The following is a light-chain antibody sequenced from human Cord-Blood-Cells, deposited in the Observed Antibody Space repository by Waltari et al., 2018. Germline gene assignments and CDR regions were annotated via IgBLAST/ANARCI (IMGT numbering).Light chain of an antibody. CDR1: QSISSY. CDR3: QQGYSTPIT. CDR2: AAS. Sequence: DIPMTQSPSSLSASVGDSVTITCRASQSISSYLNWYQQKPGRAPKLLIYAASSLQIGVPSRFSGSGSGTDFTLTISSQQPEDFATYYCQQGYSTPITFGQGTRLEIK. V-gene: IGKV1-39*01. J-gene: IGKJ5*01.